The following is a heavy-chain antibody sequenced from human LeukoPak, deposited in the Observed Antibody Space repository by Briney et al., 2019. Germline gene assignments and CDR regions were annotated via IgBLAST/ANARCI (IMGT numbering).Heavy chain of an antibody. V-gene: IGHV3-23*01. J-gene: IGHJ4*02. D-gene: IGHD3-22*01. CDR3: AKKAGSYYYDSSGYFFDY. CDR1: GFTFSIYG. Sequence: GGSLRLSCAVSGFTFSIYGMSWVRQAPGKGLEWVSAISDSGDSTYYADSVKGRFTISRDNSKNTLYLQMNSLRAEDTAVYYCAKKAGSYYYDSSGYFFDYWGQGTLVTVSS. CDR2: ISDSGDST.